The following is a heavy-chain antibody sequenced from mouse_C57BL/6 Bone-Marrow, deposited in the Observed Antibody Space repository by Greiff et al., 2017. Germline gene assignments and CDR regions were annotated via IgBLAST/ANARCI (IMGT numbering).Heavy chain of an antibody. J-gene: IGHJ4*01. Sequence: VQLQQSGPELVKPGASVKISCKASGYSFTDYNMNWVKQSTGKGLEWIGVINPNYGTTSYNQKFKSKATLTVDQSSSTAYMQLNSLTSEDSAVYYCASYYGSSYCYAIYYWGQGTTVTVSS. CDR3: ASYYGSSYCYAIYY. D-gene: IGHD1-1*01. CDR2: INPNYGTT. CDR1: GYSFTDYN. V-gene: IGHV1-39*01.